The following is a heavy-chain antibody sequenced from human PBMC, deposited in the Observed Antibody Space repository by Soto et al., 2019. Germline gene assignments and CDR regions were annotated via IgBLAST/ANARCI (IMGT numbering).Heavy chain of an antibody. CDR3: ARKERTGTQGYYYHYGMDV. D-gene: IGHD1-7*01. CDR1: GGTFSSYA. CDR2: IIPIFGTA. V-gene: IGHV1-69*13. Sequence: SVKVSCKASGGTFSSYAISWVRQAPGQGLEWMGGIIPIFGTANYAQKFQGRVTITADESTSTAYMELSSLRSEDTAVYYCARKERTGTQGYYYHYGMDVWGQGTTVTVSS. J-gene: IGHJ6*02.